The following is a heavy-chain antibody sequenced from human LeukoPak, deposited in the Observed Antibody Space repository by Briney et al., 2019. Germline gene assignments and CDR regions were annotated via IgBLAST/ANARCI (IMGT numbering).Heavy chain of an antibody. CDR1: SGSISSSSYY. Sequence: SETLSLTCTVSSGSISSSSYYWGWIRQPPGKGLEWIGSIYYSGSTYYNPSLKSRVTISVDTSKNQFSLKLSSVTAADTAVYYCARPITMVRGAPWFDPWGQGTLVTVSS. J-gene: IGHJ5*02. CDR2: IYYSGST. V-gene: IGHV4-39*07. CDR3: ARPITMVRGAPWFDP. D-gene: IGHD3-10*01.